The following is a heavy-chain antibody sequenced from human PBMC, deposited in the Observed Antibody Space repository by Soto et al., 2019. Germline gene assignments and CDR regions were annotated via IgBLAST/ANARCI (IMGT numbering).Heavy chain of an antibody. CDR1: GYSFTSYW. CDR3: ARLVPPRVDYMDV. CDR2: IYPGDSDT. J-gene: IGHJ6*03. V-gene: IGHV5-51*01. Sequence: GESLTISCKGSGYSFTSYWIGWVRQMPGKGLERIRIIYPGDSDTRYSPSFQSQVTISADKSIITAYLQLRSLKDSDTAMYYCARLVPPRVDYMDVWGKGTTVTVSS.